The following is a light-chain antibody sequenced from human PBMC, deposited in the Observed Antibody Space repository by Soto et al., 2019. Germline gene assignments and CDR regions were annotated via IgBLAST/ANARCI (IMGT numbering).Light chain of an antibody. CDR3: QQLSIYPLN. Sequence: ATQMTHSPCSLSASARASITIACRASRDIGIDLSWYQQKPGKAPTLLIYAASNLQSGVPSRFRGSRSGTEFTLTISSLQPEDSATYYCQQLSIYPLNCGGGTKGDNK. V-gene: IGKV1-6*01. CDR2: AAS. CDR1: RDIGID. J-gene: IGKJ4*01.